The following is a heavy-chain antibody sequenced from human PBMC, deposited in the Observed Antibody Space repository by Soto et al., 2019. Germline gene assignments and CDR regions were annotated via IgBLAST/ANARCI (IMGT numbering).Heavy chain of an antibody. CDR3: AQSQDIVVVVAANEGRWFDP. CDR2: IIPILGIA. Sequence: SVKVSCKASGGTFSSYTISWVRQAPGQGLEWMGRIIPILGIANYAQKFQGRVTITADKSTSTAYMELSSLRSEDTAVYYCAQSQDIVVVVAANEGRWFDPWGQGTLVTVSS. J-gene: IGHJ5*02. D-gene: IGHD2-15*01. V-gene: IGHV1-69*02. CDR1: GGTFSSYT.